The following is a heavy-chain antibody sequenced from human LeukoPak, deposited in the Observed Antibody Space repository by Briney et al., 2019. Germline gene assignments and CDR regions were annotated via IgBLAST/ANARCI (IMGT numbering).Heavy chain of an antibody. CDR2: ISYDGSNK. Sequence: PGGSLRLSCAASGFTFSSYGMHWVRQAPGKGLEWVAVISYDGSNKYYADSVKGRFTISRDNSKNTLYLQMNSLRAEDTAVYYCAKLPSYGYSYYYYMDVWGKGTTVTVSS. J-gene: IGHJ6*03. CDR1: GFTFSSYG. V-gene: IGHV3-30*18. D-gene: IGHD5-18*01. CDR3: AKLPSYGYSYYYYMDV.